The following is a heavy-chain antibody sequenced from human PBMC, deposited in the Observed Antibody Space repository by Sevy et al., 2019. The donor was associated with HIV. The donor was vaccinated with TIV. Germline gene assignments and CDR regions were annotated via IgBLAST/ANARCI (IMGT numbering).Heavy chain of an antibody. V-gene: IGHV3-30-3*01. Sequence: GSLRLSCAASGFTFSGYAMHWVRQAPGKGLEWVAVISYDGSNKYYADSLKGRFTISRDNSKNTLHLQMNSLRAEDTAVYYCARGVYGDYVFDYWGQGTLVTVSS. D-gene: IGHD4-17*01. J-gene: IGHJ4*02. CDR2: ISYDGSNK. CDR3: ARGVYGDYVFDY. CDR1: GFTFSGYA.